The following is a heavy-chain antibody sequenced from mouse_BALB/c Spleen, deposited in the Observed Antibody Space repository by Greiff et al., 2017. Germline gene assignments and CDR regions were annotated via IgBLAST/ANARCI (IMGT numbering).Heavy chain of an antibody. CDR2: IYPGSGNT. CDR1: GYAFTNYW. J-gene: IGHJ4*01. CDR3: ARAWYYGSSRYAMDY. D-gene: IGHD1-1*01. V-gene: IGHV1-63*01. Sequence: VQLQQSGAELVGPGTSVKISCKASGYAFTNYWLGWVKQRPGHGLEWIGDIYPGSGNTYYNEKFKGKATLTADKSSSTAYMQLSSLTSEDAAVYFCARAWYYGSSRYAMDYWGQGTSVTVSA.